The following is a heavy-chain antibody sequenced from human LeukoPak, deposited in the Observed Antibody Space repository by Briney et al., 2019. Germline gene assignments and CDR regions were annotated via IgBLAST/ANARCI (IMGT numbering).Heavy chain of an antibody. J-gene: IGHJ5*02. V-gene: IGHV4-39*01. CDR1: GGSISSSSYY. Sequence: SETLSLTCTVSGGSISSSSYYWGWIRQSPGKGLEWIGSIYYSGSTYYNPSLKSRVTISVDTSKNQFALKLSSVTAADTAVYYCARHPHSGWFDPWGQGTLVTVSS. CDR3: ARHPHSGWFDP. D-gene: IGHD6-13*01. CDR2: IYYSGST.